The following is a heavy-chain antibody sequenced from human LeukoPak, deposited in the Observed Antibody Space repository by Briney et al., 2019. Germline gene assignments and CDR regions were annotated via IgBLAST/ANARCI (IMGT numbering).Heavy chain of an antibody. Sequence: GGSLRLSCAASGFTLCTYTMIWVRQAPGKGLEWVSSITSAGNFIYYADSLRGRFTVSRDNAKNSLYLQMNRLRAEDTAMYYCARDLWDHWGQGTLVTVSS. CDR2: ITSAGNFI. CDR3: ARDLWDH. J-gene: IGHJ4*02. V-gene: IGHV3-21*01. CDR1: GFTLCTYT.